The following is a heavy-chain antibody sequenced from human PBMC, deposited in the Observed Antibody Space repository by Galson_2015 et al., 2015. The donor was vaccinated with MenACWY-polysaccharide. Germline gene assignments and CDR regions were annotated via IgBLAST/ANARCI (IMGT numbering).Heavy chain of an antibody. D-gene: IGHD6-19*01. J-gene: IGHJ4*02. Sequence: SLRLSCAASGFTFSSYAMHWVRQAPGKGLEWVAVISYDGSNKYYADSVKGRFTISRDNSENTLYLQVSSLRSEDTAVYYCARGIAPDGIAVAKVLNDYWGQGTLVTVSS. V-gene: IGHV3-30-3*01. CDR1: GFTFSSYA. CDR2: ISYDGSNK. CDR3: ARGIAPDGIAVAKVLNDY.